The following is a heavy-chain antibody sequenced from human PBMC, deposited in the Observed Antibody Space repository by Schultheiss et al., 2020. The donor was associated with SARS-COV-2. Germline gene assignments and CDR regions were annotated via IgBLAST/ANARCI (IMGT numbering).Heavy chain of an antibody. CDR1: GGSISSYY. CDR3: ARDQDCSSTSCYFLSYYYGMDV. J-gene: IGHJ6*02. CDR2: IYYSGST. Sequence: SQTLSLTCTVSGGSISSYYWSWIRQPPGKGLEWIGYIYYSGSTYYNPSLKSRVTISVDTSKNQFSLKLSSVTAADTAVYYCARDQDCSSTSCYFLSYYYGMDVWGQGTTVTVSS. V-gene: IGHV4-59*12. D-gene: IGHD2-2*01.